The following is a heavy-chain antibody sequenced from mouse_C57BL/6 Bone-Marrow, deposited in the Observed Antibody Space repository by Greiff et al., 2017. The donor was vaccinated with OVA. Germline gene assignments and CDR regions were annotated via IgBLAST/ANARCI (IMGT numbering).Heavy chain of an antibody. CDR2: INYDGSST. CDR3: ARRPYDYDWYFDV. D-gene: IGHD2-4*01. CDR1: GFTFSDYY. Sequence: EVQLVESEGGLVQPGSSMKLSCTASGFTFSDYYMAWVRQVPEKGLEWVANINYDGSSTYYLDSLKSRFIISRDNAKNILYLQMSSLKSEDTATYYCARRPYDYDWYFDVWGTGTTVTVSS. J-gene: IGHJ1*03. V-gene: IGHV5-16*01.